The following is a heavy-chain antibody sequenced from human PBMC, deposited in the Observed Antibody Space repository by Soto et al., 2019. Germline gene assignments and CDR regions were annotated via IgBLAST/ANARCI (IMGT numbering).Heavy chain of an antibody. CDR2: MHYDGTT. CDR3: APQTTSYCLDI. V-gene: IGHV4-4*02. J-gene: IGHJ6*02. Sequence: QVQLQESGPGLVLPSGTLSLTCGVSGDSITSRNWWAWVRQTPGKGLEWIGEMHYDGTTNYNPSPHARVTTSIDTTRDQFSLRFQSLTAADTALYSCAPQTTSYCLDIWGQGPMVTVSS. D-gene: IGHD1-1*01. CDR1: GDSITSRNW.